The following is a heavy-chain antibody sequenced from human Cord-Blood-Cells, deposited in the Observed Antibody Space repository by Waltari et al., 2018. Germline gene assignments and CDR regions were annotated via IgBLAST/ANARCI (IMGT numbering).Heavy chain of an antibody. CDR1: GGTFSSYA. Sequence: QVQLVQSGAEVKKPGSSVKVSCKASGGTFSSYAISWVRQAPGQGLEWMGGIIPIFGTANYAQKVQGRVTITADESTGTAYMERSSLRSEDTAVYYCARDGKGDFWSGYYTRYYYYGMDVWGQGTTVTVSS. D-gene: IGHD3-3*01. V-gene: IGHV1-69*12. CDR3: ARDGKGDFWSGYYTRYYYYGMDV. J-gene: IGHJ6*02. CDR2: IIPIFGTA.